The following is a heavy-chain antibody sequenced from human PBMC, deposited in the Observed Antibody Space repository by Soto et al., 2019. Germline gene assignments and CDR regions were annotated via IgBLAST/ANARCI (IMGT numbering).Heavy chain of an antibody. CDR2: IRSKANSYAT. D-gene: IGHD2-15*01. CDR3: TRLGLYCSGGSCADY. CDR1: GFTFSGSA. V-gene: IGHV3-73*01. J-gene: IGHJ4*02. Sequence: PGGSLRLSCAASGFTFSGSAMHWVRQASGKGLEWVGRIRSKANSYATAYDASVKGRFTISRDDSKNTAYLQMNSLKTEDTALYYCTRLGLYCSGGSCADYWGQGTLVTVSS.